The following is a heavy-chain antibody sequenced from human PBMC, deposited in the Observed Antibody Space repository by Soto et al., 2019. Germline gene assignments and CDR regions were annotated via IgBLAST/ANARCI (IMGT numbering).Heavy chain of an antibody. Sequence: QLQLQESGSGLVKPSQNLSLTCAVSGGAISSGGYYWSWIRQPPGKGLEWIGYIYHSGSTYYKPSLKTRVTISVDRSKNQFSLKLSSVTASNTAVYYCASGGGLPRYYWGQGTLVTVSS. CDR1: GGAISSGGYY. V-gene: IGHV4-30-2*01. CDR2: IYHSGST. D-gene: IGHD3-10*01. J-gene: IGHJ4*02. CDR3: ASGGGLPRYY.